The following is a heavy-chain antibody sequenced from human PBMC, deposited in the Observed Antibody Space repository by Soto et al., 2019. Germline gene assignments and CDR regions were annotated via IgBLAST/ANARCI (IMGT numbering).Heavy chain of an antibody. Sequence: PSETLSLTCTVSGGSISSYYWSWIRQPPGKGLEWIGYIYYSGSTNYNPSLKSRVTISVDTSKNQFSLKLSSVTAADTAVYYCARGSRIQMVYSSGWYFNYWGQGTLVTVSS. J-gene: IGHJ4*02. D-gene: IGHD6-19*01. CDR3: ARGSRIQMVYSSGWYFNY. V-gene: IGHV4-59*08. CDR2: IYYSGST. CDR1: GGSISSYY.